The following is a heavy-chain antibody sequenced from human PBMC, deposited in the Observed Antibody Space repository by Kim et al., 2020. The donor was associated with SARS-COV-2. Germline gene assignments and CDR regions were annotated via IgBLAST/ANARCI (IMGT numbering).Heavy chain of an antibody. J-gene: IGHJ4*02. CDR2: ISSSSSYI. Sequence: GGSLRLSCAASGFTFSSYSMNWVRQATGKGLEWVSSISSSSSYIYYADSVKGRFTISRDNAKNSLYLQMNSLRAEDTAVYYCARDRRIWSGYYEFDYWGQGTLVTVSS. D-gene: IGHD3-3*01. V-gene: IGHV3-21*01. CDR1: GFTFSSYS. CDR3: ARDRRIWSGYYEFDY.